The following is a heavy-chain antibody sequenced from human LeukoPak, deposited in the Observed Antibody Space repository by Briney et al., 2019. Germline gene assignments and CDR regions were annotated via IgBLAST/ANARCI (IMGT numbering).Heavy chain of an antibody. J-gene: IGHJ6*02. CDR1: GYTFTSYG. Sequence: GASVKVSCKASGYTFTSYGISRVRQAPGPGLEWMGWISAFNGNTKYAQKLQGRVTMTTDTSTSTAYLELRGLRSDDTAVYYCAREATMVRGVISYYYGMDVWGQGTTVTVSS. CDR3: AREATMVRGVISYYYGMDV. V-gene: IGHV1-18*01. D-gene: IGHD3-10*01. CDR2: ISAFNGNT.